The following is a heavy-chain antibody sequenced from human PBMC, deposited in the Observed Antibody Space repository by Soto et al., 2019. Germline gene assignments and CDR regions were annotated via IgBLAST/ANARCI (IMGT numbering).Heavy chain of an antibody. V-gene: IGHV3-33*01. CDR2: IWYDGSNK. J-gene: IGHJ6*02. D-gene: IGHD2-2*01. CDR3: AMGYGGYCSSTSCPLDV. Sequence: GGSLRLSCAASGFTFSSYGMHWVRQAPGKGLEWVAVIWYDGSNKYYADSVKGRFTISRDNSKNTLYLQMNSLRAEDTAVYYCAMGYGGYCSSTSCPLDVWGQGTTVTVSS. CDR1: GFTFSSYG.